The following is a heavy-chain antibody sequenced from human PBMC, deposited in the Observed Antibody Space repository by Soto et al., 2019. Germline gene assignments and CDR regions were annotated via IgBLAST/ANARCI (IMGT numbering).Heavy chain of an antibody. CDR2: LDYSGTA. J-gene: IGHJ4*02. V-gene: IGHV4-39*01. CDR1: GVSISSTSYN. Sequence: ASETLSLTCNVSGVSISSTSYNWGWIRQPPGKGLEWIGTLDYSGTAHYNPSLKSRINISADPSKNRVSLTLTSVTAADTAVYYCARQRTSVVTQAYFDVWGPGSLVTVSS. CDR3: ARQRTSVVTQAYFDV. D-gene: IGHD2-21*02.